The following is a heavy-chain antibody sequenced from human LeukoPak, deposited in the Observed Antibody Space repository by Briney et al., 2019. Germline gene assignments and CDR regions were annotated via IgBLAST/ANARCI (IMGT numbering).Heavy chain of an antibody. J-gene: IGHJ4*02. Sequence: PSQTLSLTCTVSGGSISSGDYYWSWIRQPPGKGLEWIGYIYHSGSTYYNPSLKSRVTISVDRSKNQFSLKLSSVTAADTAVYYCARCPVKPFVPRPYYFDYWGQGTLVTVSS. V-gene: IGHV4-30-4*01. CDR3: ARCPVKPFVPRPYYFDY. D-gene: IGHD2-8*01. CDR2: IYHSGST. CDR1: GGSISSGDYY.